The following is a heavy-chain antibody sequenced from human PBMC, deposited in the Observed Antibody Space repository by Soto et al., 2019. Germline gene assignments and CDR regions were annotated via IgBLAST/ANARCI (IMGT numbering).Heavy chain of an antibody. CDR2: IIPIFGTA. CDR1: GGTFSSYA. Sequence: QVQLVQSGAEVKTPGSSVKVSCKASGGTFSSYAISWVRQAPGQGLEWMGGIIPIFGTAHYAQKFQGIVTIPADESTSTAYMELSSLRSEDTAVYYCARDRPALLLTYYGMDVWGQGTTVTVSS. J-gene: IGHJ6*02. CDR3: ARDRPALLLTYYGMDV. V-gene: IGHV1-69*01. D-gene: IGHD2-15*01.